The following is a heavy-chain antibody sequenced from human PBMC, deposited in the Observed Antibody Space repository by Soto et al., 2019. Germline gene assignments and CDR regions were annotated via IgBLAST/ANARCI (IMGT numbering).Heavy chain of an antibody. CDR3: TTDPKGYCSGGSCYPHPYCYYGMDV. D-gene: IGHD2-15*01. CDR1: GFTFSNAW. V-gene: IGHV3-15*07. J-gene: IGHJ6*02. Sequence: GGSLRLSCAASGFTFSNAWMNWVRQAPGKGLEWVGRIKSKTDGGTTDYAAPVKGRFTISRDDSKNTLYLQMNSLKTEDTAVYYCTTDPKGYCSGGSCYPHPYCYYGMDVWGQGTTVTVSS. CDR2: IKSKTDGGTT.